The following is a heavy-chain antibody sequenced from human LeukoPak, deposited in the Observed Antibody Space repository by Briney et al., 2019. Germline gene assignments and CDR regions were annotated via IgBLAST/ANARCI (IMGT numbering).Heavy chain of an antibody. CDR3: AKGVDNTGRLRWFDS. D-gene: IGHD1-1*01. J-gene: IGHJ5*01. V-gene: IGHV3-23*01. Sequence: GGSLRLSCAASGFTFSNYALTWVRQTPGKGLEWVSTISGRGSDRFYADAVKGRFTISRDNSKNTMYLQMNSLRIEDTAFYYCAKGVDNTGRLRWFDSWDQGTLVTVSS. CDR2: ISGRGSDR. CDR1: GFTFSNYA.